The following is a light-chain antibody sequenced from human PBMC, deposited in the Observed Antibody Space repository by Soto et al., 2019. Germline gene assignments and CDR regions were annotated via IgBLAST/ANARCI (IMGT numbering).Light chain of an antibody. Sequence: QSALTQPASVSGSPGQSIAISCTGTFSDVGGYDYVSWYQQHPDKAPKLMIYEVTKRPSGVSNRFSGSKSGNTASPTISGRQPEGGTDYDSSGPIRGSSRVFGSGTQLPGL. J-gene: IGLJ7*01. CDR2: EVT. CDR1: FSDVGGYDY. CDR3: SGPIRGSSRV. V-gene: IGLV2-14*01.